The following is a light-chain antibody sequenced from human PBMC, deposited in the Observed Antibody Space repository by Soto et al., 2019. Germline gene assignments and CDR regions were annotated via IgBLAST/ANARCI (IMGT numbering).Light chain of an antibody. CDR1: ESISAW. CDR2: KAS. CDR3: QQVNDYPIT. J-gene: IGKJ5*01. V-gene: IGKV1-5*03. Sequence: NQMTQSPSTLSAYIGDRVTITSRASESISAWLAWYQQKPGKAPKLLIYKASSLESGVTSRFSGRGSGTEFTLTISSLQPEDFATYHCQQVNDYPITFGQGTLLEI.